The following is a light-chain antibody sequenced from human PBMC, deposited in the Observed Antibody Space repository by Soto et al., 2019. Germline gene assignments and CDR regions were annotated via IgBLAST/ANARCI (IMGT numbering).Light chain of an antibody. CDR1: QSVSSY. Sequence: EIVLTQSPATLSLSPGDRATLSCRASQSVSSYLAWYQQKPGQAPRLLIYASNSAKGIPDRFSGSGSGTDSPPTISRLEHEDVALYYCQHYGTSALFGPGTKVDIK. V-gene: IGKV3-20*01. J-gene: IGKJ3*01. CDR2: AS. CDR3: QHYGTSAL.